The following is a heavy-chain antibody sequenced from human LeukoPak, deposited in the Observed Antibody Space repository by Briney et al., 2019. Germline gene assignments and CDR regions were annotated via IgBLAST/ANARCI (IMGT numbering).Heavy chain of an antibody. Sequence: PSETLSLTCTVSGGSISSYYWSWIRQPPGKGLEWIGYIYYSGSTNYNPSLKSRVTISVDTSKNHFSLKLSSVTAADTAVYYCAKGRRGYSYGSLDYWGQGTLVTVSS. D-gene: IGHD5-18*01. CDR2: IYYSGST. V-gene: IGHV4-59*01. J-gene: IGHJ4*02. CDR1: GGSISSYY. CDR3: AKGRRGYSYGSLDY.